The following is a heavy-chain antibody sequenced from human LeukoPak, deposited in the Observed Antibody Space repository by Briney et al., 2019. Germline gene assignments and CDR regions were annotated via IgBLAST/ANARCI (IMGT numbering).Heavy chain of an antibody. CDR2: IRYDGSNK. V-gene: IGHV3-30*02. CDR1: GFTFSTYG. J-gene: IGHJ1*01. Sequence: PGGSLRLSCAASGFTFSTYGIHWVRQAPGKGLEWVAFIRYDGSNKYYADSVKGRFTVSRDNSKNTLYLQMNSLRAEDTAVYYCAKDPTRGSGWYPKTKFFQYWGQGTLVTVSS. D-gene: IGHD6-19*01. CDR3: AKDPTRGSGWYPKTKFFQY.